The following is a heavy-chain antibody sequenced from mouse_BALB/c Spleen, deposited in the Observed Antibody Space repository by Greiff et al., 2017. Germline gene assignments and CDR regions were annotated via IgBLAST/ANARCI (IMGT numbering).Heavy chain of an antibody. CDR2: ISSGSSTI. CDR1: GFTFSSFG. Sequence: VQLKESGGGLVQPGGSRKLSCAASGFTFSSFGMHWVRQAPEKGLEWVAYISSGSSTIYYADTVKGRFTISRDNPKNTLFLQMTSLRSEDTAMYYCARLGDDGYYVAWFAYWGQGTLVTVSA. V-gene: IGHV5-17*02. CDR3: ARLGDDGYYVAWFAY. J-gene: IGHJ3*01. D-gene: IGHD2-3*01.